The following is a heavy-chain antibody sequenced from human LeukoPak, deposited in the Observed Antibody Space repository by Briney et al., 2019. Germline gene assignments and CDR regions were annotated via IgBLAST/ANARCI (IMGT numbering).Heavy chain of an antibody. CDR3: AKYRAEWELPEG. D-gene: IGHD1-26*01. CDR2: IRYDGSNK. CDR1: GFTFSSYG. V-gene: IGHV3-30*02. Sequence: GGSLRLSCAASGFTFSSYGMHWVRQAPGKGLEWVAFIRYDGSNKYYADSVKGRFTISRDNSKNTLYLQMNSLRAEDTAVYYCAKYRAEWELPEGWGQGTLVTVSS. J-gene: IGHJ4*02.